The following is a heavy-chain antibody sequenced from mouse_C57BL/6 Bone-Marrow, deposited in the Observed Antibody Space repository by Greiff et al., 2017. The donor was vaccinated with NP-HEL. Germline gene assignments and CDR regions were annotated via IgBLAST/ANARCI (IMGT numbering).Heavy chain of an antibody. CDR3: AMEYYGSSYLYWYFDV. CDR1: GYSFTGYY. Sequence: VQLQQSGPELVKPGASVKISCKASGYSFTGYYMNWVKQSPEKSLEWIGEINPSTGGTTYNQKFKAKATLTVDKSSRTAYMQLKSLTSEDSAVYYCAMEYYGSSYLYWYFDVWGTGTTVTVSS. CDR2: INPSTGGT. V-gene: IGHV1-42*01. D-gene: IGHD1-1*01. J-gene: IGHJ1*03.